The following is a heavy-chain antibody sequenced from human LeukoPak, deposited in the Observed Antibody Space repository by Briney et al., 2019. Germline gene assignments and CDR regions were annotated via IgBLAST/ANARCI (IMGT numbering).Heavy chain of an antibody. CDR2: ISSSSSYI. CDR1: GFTFSSYG. D-gene: IGHD2-2*01. V-gene: IGHV3-21*01. CDR3: ARRYCSSTSCYTFDY. J-gene: IGHJ4*02. Sequence: GRSLRLSCAASGFTFSSYGMNWVRQAPGKGLEWVSSISSSSSYIYYADSVKGRFTISRDNAKNSLYLQMNSLRAEDTAVYYCARRYCSSTSCYTFDYWGQGTLVTVSS.